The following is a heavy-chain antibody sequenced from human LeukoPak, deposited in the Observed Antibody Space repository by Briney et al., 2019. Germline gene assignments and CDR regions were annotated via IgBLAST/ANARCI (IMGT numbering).Heavy chain of an antibody. CDR3: ARDPRGYSGYDHYFDY. J-gene: IGHJ4*02. Sequence: GGSLRLSCAASGFSFSDQCMSWIRQAPGRGLEWVSYITSSGSNVYYADSVKGRFTISRDNAKNSLFLQMNSLRADDTAVYYCARDPRGYSGYDHYFDYWGQGTLVTVSS. CDR1: GFSFSDQC. V-gene: IGHV3-11*04. D-gene: IGHD5-12*01. CDR2: ITSSGSNV.